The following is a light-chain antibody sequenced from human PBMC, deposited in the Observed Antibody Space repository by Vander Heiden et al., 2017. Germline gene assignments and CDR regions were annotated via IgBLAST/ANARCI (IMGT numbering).Light chain of an antibody. Sequence: EIVLTQSPGTLSLSPGERATPPCRASQSVSSSYLAWYQQKPGQAPRLLIYGASSRATGIPDRFSGSGSGTDFTLTISRLEPEDFAVYYCQQYGSSPPWTFGQGTKVEIK. CDR2: GAS. CDR3: QQYGSSPPWT. CDR1: QSVSSSY. J-gene: IGKJ1*01. V-gene: IGKV3-20*01.